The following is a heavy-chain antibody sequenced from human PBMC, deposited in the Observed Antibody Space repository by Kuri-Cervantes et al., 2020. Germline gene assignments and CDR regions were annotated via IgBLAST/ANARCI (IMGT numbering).Heavy chain of an antibody. CDR1: DYTFTSYG. V-gene: IGHV1-18*01. CDR2: ISAYNGNT. J-gene: IGHJ4*02. CDR3: ARADGGGWKTYYFDY. Sequence: AAGKVSCKASDYTFTSYGISWVRQAPGQGLEWMGWISAYNGNTNYAQKLQGRVTMTTDTSTSTAYMELRSLRSDDTAVYYCARADGGGWKTYYFDYWGQGTLVTNSS. D-gene: IGHD3-16*01.